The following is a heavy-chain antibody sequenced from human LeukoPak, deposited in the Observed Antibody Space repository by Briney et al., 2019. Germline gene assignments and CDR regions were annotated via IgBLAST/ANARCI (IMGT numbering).Heavy chain of an antibody. Sequence: SETLSLTCAVSGGSISSGGYSWSWIRQPPGKGLEWIGYIYHSGSTYYNPSLKSRVTISVDTSKNQFSLKLSSVTAADTAVYYCARGPGAPGYSSGWYWFDPWGQGTLVTVSS. V-gene: IGHV4-30-2*01. CDR2: IYHSGST. CDR3: ARGPGAPGYSSGWYWFDP. J-gene: IGHJ5*02. CDR1: GGSISSGGYS. D-gene: IGHD6-19*01.